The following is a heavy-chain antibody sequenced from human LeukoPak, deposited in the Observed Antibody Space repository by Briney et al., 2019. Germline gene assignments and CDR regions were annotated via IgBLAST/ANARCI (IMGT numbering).Heavy chain of an antibody. CDR3: AKDLDYYYGSGSYDY. CDR1: GFTFSSYG. J-gene: IGHJ4*02. V-gene: IGHV3-23*01. CDR2: ISGSGGST. Sequence: GGTLRLSCAASGFTFSSYGMSWVRQAPGMGLEWVSAISGSGGSTYYADSVKGRFTISRDNSKNTLYLQMNSLRAEDTAVYYCAKDLDYYYGSGSYDYWGQGTLVTVSS. D-gene: IGHD3-10*01.